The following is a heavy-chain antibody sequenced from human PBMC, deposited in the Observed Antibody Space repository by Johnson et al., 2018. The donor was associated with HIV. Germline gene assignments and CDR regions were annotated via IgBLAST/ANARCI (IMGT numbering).Heavy chain of an antibody. CDR3: AKDYGWFGEFVDAFDI. CDR1: GFTFSSYD. J-gene: IGHJ3*02. Sequence: QVQLVESGGGVVQPGRSLRLSCAASGFTFSSYDMHWVRQAPGNGLEWVAVISYDGSNKYYADSVKGRFTISRDNSKNTLYLQMNSLRAEDTAVYYCAKDYGWFGEFVDAFDIWGQGTMVTVSS. D-gene: IGHD3-10*01. V-gene: IGHV3-30*18. CDR2: ISYDGSNK.